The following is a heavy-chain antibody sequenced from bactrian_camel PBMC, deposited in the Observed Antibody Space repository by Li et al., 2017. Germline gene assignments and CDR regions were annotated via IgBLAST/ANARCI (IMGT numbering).Heavy chain of an antibody. Sequence: HVQLVESGGGSVQAGGSLRLSCKASASTSSTYYMGWFRQAPGKEREKVATIAGDSGTSYADSVKGRFTVSSDNAKNMLYLQMNSLKSEDTARYFCTKSMAGGQHKEPLVFADFGYWGQGTQVTVS. J-gene: IGHJ6*01. D-gene: IGHD1*01. CDR2: IAGDSGT. CDR1: ASTSSTYY. CDR3: TKSMAGGQHKEPLVFADFGY. V-gene: IGHV3S1*01.